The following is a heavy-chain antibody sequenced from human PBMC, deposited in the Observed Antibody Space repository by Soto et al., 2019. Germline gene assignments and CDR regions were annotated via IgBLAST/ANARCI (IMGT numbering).Heavy chain of an antibody. D-gene: IGHD6-19*01. V-gene: IGHV4-39*01. CDR3: ARHAPYSSGWTDY. CDR1: GGSISSSSYY. Sequence: QLQLQESGPGLVKPSETLSLTCTVSGGSISSSSYYWGWIRQPPGKGLEWIGSIYYSGSTYYNPSLKSRVTISVDTSKNQFSLKLSSVTAADTAVYYCARHAPYSSGWTDYWGQGTLVTVSS. CDR2: IYYSGST. J-gene: IGHJ4*02.